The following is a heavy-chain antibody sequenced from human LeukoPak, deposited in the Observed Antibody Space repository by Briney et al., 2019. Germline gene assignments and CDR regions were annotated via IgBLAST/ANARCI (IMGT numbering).Heavy chain of an antibody. Sequence: PSETLSLTCAVYGGSFSGYYWSWIRQPPGKGLEWIGEINHSGSTNYNPSLKSRVTISVDTSKNQFSLKLSSVTAADTAVYYCARDSSTIFGVVISSDWFDPWGQGTLATVSS. D-gene: IGHD3-3*01. V-gene: IGHV4-34*01. J-gene: IGHJ5*02. CDR3: ARDSSTIFGVVISSDWFDP. CDR2: INHSGST. CDR1: GGSFSGYY.